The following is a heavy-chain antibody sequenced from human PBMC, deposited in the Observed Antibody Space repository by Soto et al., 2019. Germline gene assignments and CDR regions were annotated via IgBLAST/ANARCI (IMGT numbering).Heavy chain of an antibody. CDR3: ARGTIAYYFDY. V-gene: IGHV4-61*01. D-gene: IGHD6-13*01. J-gene: IGHJ4*02. CDR2: MFYSGST. CDR1: GGSVSSGSYY. Sequence: SETLSLTCPVSGGSVSSGSYYWGWIRQPPGKGLEWVGYMFYSGSTNYNPSLKSRVTISVDASRNQFSLKLSSVSAADTAVYYCARGTIAYYFDYWGQGTLVTVSS.